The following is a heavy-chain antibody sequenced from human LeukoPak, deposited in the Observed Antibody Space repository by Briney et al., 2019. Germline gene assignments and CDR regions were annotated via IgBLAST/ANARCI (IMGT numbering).Heavy chain of an antibody. CDR1: GGSFSGYY. CDR2: INHSGST. J-gene: IGHJ5*02. CDR3: ARAVAGTASSHAWFDP. V-gene: IGHV4-34*01. D-gene: IGHD6-19*01. Sequence: KSSETLSLTCAVYGGSFSGYYWSWIRQPPGKGLEWIGEINHSGSTNYNPSLKSRVTISVDTPKNQFSLKLSSVTAADTAVYYCARAVAGTASSHAWFDPWGQGTLVTVSS.